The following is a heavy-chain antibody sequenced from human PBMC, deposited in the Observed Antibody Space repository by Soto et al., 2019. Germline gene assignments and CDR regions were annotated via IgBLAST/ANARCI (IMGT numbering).Heavy chain of an antibody. CDR1: GFTFSSYG. Sequence: QVQLVESGGGVVQPGRSLRLSCAASGFTFSSYGMHWVRQAPGKGLEWVAVISYDGSNKYYADSVKGRFTISRDNSKNTLYLQMNSLRAEDTAVYYCAKDRNTGLGYSILPPSDWFDPWGQGTLVTVSS. CDR2: ISYDGSNK. J-gene: IGHJ5*02. D-gene: IGHD6-13*01. V-gene: IGHV3-30*18. CDR3: AKDRNTGLGYSILPPSDWFDP.